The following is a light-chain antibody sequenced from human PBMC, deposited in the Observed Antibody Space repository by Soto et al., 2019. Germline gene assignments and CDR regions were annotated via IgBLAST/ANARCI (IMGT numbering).Light chain of an antibody. CDR2: QVS. CDR3: SSYTSTTPYV. V-gene: IGLV2-14*01. Sequence: QSVLTQPASVSGSPGQSITISCTGTSSDVGGYNYVSWFQQLPGKAPKLMVYQVSYRPSGVSNRFSGSKSGNVASLTISGLQAEDEADYYCSSYTSTTPYVFGTGTKVTV. CDR1: SSDVGGYNY. J-gene: IGLJ1*01.